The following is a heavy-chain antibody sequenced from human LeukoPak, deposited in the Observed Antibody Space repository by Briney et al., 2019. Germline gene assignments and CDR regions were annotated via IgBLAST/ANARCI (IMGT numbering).Heavy chain of an antibody. CDR1: ADSISSGYY. V-gene: IGHV4-38-2*02. CDR2: IYHSGST. J-gene: IGHJ5*02. D-gene: IGHD1-26*01. CDR3: ARDGASASGSWFGP. Sequence: SETLSLICTVSADSISSGYYWGWIRQSPGKGLEWIGSIYHSGSTYYNPSLRSRVTISVDMSKNQFSLRLNSVTAADTAVYYCARDGASASGSWFGPWGQGTLVIVSS.